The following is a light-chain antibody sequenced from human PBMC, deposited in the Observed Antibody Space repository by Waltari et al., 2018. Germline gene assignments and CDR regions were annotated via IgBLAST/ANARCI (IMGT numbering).Light chain of an antibody. CDR3: QQADSFPLT. V-gene: IGKV1-12*01. CDR1: QGINNW. J-gene: IGKJ4*01. Sequence: DIQMTQPPPSLSASVGNSVTMTCRASQGINNWLAWYQQVPGRAPKLLIYSASSLQSGVPSRFSGSGSGTNFTLTITSLQPEDFATYYCQQADSFPLTFGGGTKVEIK. CDR2: SAS.